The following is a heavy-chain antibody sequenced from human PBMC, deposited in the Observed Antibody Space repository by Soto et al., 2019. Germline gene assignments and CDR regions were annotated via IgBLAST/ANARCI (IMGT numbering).Heavy chain of an antibody. D-gene: IGHD6-19*01. CDR3: ASSSSGWSVYFDY. Sequence: SETLSLTCAVSGGSISSSNWWSWVRQPPGKGLEWIGEIYHSGSTNYNPSLKSRVTISVDKSKNQFSLKLSSVTAADTAVYYCASSSSGWSVYFDYWGQGTLVTSPQ. J-gene: IGHJ4*02. CDR2: IYHSGST. V-gene: IGHV4-4*02. CDR1: GGSISSSNW.